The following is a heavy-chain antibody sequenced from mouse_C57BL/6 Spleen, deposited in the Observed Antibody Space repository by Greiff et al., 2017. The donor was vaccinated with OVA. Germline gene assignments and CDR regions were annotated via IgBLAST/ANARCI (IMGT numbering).Heavy chain of an antibody. D-gene: IGHD4-1*01. V-gene: IGHV1-61*01. Sequence: QVQLQQPGAELVRPGSSVKLSCKASGYTFTSYWMDWVKQRPGQGLEWIGNIYPSDSETHYNQKFKDKATLTVDKSSSTAYMQLSSLTSEDSAVYYCARRSELGPYFDYWGQGTTLAVSS. CDR3: ARRSELGPYFDY. CDR1: GYTFTSYW. J-gene: IGHJ2*01. CDR2: IYPSDSET.